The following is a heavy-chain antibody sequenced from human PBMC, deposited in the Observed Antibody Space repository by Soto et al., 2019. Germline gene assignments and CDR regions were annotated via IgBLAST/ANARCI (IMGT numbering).Heavy chain of an antibody. D-gene: IGHD3-10*01. CDR1: GYTFTNYD. V-gene: IGHV1-18*01. CDR2: ISTYTGNT. J-gene: IGHJ6*02. Sequence: QVHLVQSGAEVKKPGASVKVSCKASGYTFTNYDINWVRQAPGQGPEWMGWISTYTGNTNYAQKLKGRVTMTTDTSTSTAYMELRSLRSDDTAVYYCARGYYYGSGRPTPGGMDVWGQGTTVTVSS. CDR3: ARGYYYGSGRPTPGGMDV.